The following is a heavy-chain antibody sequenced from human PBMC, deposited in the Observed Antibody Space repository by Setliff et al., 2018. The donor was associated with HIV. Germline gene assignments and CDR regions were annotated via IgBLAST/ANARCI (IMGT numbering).Heavy chain of an antibody. J-gene: IGHJ6*03. D-gene: IGHD5-18*01. V-gene: IGHV1-69-2*01. Sequence: VQVSCKASGYRFTDYYMHWVQQAPGKGLEWVGRIDPENSETVYAEKLQGRVTMTADTSTDTAYMVLSRLRSEDTAVYYCATGYNFGPQTEYHYYYMDVWGKGTTVTVSS. CDR2: IDPENSET. CDR3: ATGYNFGPQTEYHYYYMDV. CDR1: GYRFTDYY.